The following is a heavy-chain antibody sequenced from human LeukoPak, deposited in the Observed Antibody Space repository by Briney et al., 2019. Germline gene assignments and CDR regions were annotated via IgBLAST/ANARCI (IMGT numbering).Heavy chain of an antibody. CDR3: ARDHVGYSSGYPYGMDV. CDR2: IYYSGST. V-gene: IGHV4-59*01. D-gene: IGHD3-22*01. Sequence: PSETLSLTCTVSGGSISSYYWSWIRQPPGKGLEWIGYIYYSGSTNYNPSLKSRVTTSVDTSKNQFSLKLSSVTAADTAVYYCARDHVGYSSGYPYGMDVWGQGTTVTVSS. J-gene: IGHJ6*02. CDR1: GGSISSYY.